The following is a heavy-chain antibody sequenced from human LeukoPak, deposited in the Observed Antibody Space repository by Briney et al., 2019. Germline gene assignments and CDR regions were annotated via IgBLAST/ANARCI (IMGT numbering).Heavy chain of an antibody. Sequence: ASVKVSCKASGYTFTGYYMHWVRQAPGQGLEWMGWINPNSGGTNYAQKFQGRVTMTRDTSISTAYMELSRLRSDDTAVYYCARGPPVEGYCSGGSCKDAFDIWGQGTMVTVSS. D-gene: IGHD2-15*01. J-gene: IGHJ3*02. CDR2: INPNSGGT. CDR3: ARGPPVEGYCSGGSCKDAFDI. CDR1: GYTFTGYY. V-gene: IGHV1-2*02.